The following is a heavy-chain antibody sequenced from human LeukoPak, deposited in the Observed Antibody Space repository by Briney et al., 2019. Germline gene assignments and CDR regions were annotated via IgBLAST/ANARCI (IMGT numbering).Heavy chain of an antibody. CDR2: ISSSSSYI. V-gene: IGHV3-21*01. CDR3: ARDCHNGPFDY. J-gene: IGHJ4*02. D-gene: IGHD1-1*01. CDR1: GFTFSSYS. Sequence: GGPLRLSCAASGFTFSSYSMNWVRQAPGKGLEWVSSISSSSSYIYYADSVKGRFTISRDNAKNSLYLQMNSLRAEDTAVYYCARDCHNGPFDYWGQGTLVTVSS.